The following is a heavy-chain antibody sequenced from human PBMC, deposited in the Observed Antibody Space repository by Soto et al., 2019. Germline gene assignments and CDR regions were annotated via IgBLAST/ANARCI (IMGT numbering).Heavy chain of an antibody. CDR2: IWYDGSNK. CDR3: ARDSIYDYVWGSPTHWFDP. D-gene: IGHD3-16*01. J-gene: IGHJ5*02. V-gene: IGHV3-33*01. Sequence: PGGSLRLSCAASGFTFSSYGMRWVRQAPGKGLEWVAVIWYDGSNKYYADSVKGRFTISRDNSKNTLYLQMNSLRAEDTAVYYCARDSIYDYVWGSPTHWFDPWGQGTLVTVSS. CDR1: GFTFSSYG.